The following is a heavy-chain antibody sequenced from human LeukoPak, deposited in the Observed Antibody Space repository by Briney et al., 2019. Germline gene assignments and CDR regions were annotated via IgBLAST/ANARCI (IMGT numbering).Heavy chain of an antibody. D-gene: IGHD5-18*01. Sequence: PSETLSLTCAVSGYSIRNGYYWGWIRQPPGMGLEWIGSIYYSGSSYYNPSLRSRVTISVDTSKNELSLKVGSVTAADTAVYYCARLWGHSYGYSDYWGQGTLVTVSS. J-gene: IGHJ4*02. V-gene: IGHV4-38-2*01. CDR3: ARLWGHSYGYSDY. CDR1: GYSIRNGYY. CDR2: IYYSGSS.